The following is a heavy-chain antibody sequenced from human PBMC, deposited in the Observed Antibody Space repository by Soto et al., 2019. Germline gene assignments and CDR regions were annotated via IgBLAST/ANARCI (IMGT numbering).Heavy chain of an antibody. V-gene: IGHV3-23*01. D-gene: IGHD3-10*01. CDR2: TTDSGGDS. CDR1: GINFRSRA. J-gene: IGHJ4*02. CDR3: ASGSSDSYPGSRIFDF. Sequence: GGSLRLSCVASGINFRSRAISWVRQAPGEGLEWVSVTTDSGGDSKYADSVRGRFTISRDNSKNTLYLQMSSLRVDDSAVYYCASGSSDSYPGSRIFDFWGRGNLVTVSS.